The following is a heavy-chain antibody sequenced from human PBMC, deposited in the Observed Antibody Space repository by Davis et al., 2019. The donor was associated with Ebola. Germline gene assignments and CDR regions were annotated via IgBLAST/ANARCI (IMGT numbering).Heavy chain of an antibody. D-gene: IGHD3-22*01. V-gene: IGHV3-30*02. CDR3: AKGLTQGDAMIAMVNDAFDI. Sequence: PGGSLRLSCAASGFTFGTYGMHWVRQAPGKGLEWLSFIRYDGTNIHYADSVKGRFTISRDNSKNTLYLQVNSLRTEDTAVYYCAKGLTQGDAMIAMVNDAFDIWGQGTMVTVSS. J-gene: IGHJ3*02. CDR1: GFTFGTYG. CDR2: IRYDGTNI.